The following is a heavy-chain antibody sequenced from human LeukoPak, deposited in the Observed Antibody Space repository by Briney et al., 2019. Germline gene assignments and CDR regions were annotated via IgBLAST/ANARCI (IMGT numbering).Heavy chain of an antibody. CDR3: ALPLRDGDFYFDY. CDR1: GFTFSNYW. CDR2: INRDWRGT. Sequence: PGRCLRLSCAASGFTFSNYWMHWVRRAPGKGLVWVSRINRDWRGTNYADSVKGRFPISRDNAKNTVFLQMNSLRAEDTAVYYCALPLRDGDFYFDYWGQGALVTVSS. J-gene: IGHJ4*02. D-gene: IGHD4-17*01. V-gene: IGHV3-74*01.